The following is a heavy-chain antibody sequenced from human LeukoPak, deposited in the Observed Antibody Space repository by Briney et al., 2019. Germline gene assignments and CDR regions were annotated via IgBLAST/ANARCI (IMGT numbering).Heavy chain of an antibody. V-gene: IGHV3-23*01. CDR3: AKDRNSWPTNFDS. J-gene: IGHJ4*02. D-gene: IGHD2/OR15-2a*01. Sequence: GGSLRLSCAVSGFTFSSYAVNWVRQAPGKGLEWVSAISSSGGTTYYADSVKGRFSISRDNSKNMLYLQMNSLRAGDTAVYYCAKDRNSWPTNFDSWGQGTLVTVSA. CDR1: GFTFSSYA. CDR2: ISSSGGTT.